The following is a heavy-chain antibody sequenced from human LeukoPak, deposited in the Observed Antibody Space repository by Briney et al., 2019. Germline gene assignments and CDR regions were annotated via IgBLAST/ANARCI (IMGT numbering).Heavy chain of an antibody. CDR2: INHSGST. D-gene: IGHD6-13*01. V-gene: IGHV4-34*01. J-gene: IGHJ5*02. CDR1: GGSFSGYY. CDR3: ARAPAAGRRVHNWFDP. Sequence: PSETPSLTCAVYGGSFSGYYWSWIRQPPGKGLEWIGEINHSGSTNYNPSLRSRVTISVDTSKNQFSLKLSSVTAADTAVYYCARAPAAGRRVHNWFDPWGQGTLVTVSS.